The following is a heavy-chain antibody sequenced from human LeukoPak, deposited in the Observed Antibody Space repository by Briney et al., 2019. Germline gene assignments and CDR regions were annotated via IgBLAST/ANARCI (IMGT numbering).Heavy chain of an antibody. Sequence: PSETLSLTCAVYGGSFSGYYWSWIRQPPGKGLEWIGEINHSGSTNYNPSLKSRVTISVDKSKNQFSLKLSSVTAAATAVYYCARIRSLGGKNYYDSSGTLFDYWGQGTLVTVSS. CDR1: GGSFSGYY. CDR2: INHSGST. V-gene: IGHV4-34*01. D-gene: IGHD3-22*01. CDR3: ARIRSLGGKNYYDSSGTLFDY. J-gene: IGHJ4*02.